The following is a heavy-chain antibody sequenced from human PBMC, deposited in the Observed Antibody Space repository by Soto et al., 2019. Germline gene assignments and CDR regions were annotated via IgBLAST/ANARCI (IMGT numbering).Heavy chain of an antibody. J-gene: IGHJ5*02. D-gene: IGHD3-9*01. Sequence: SGTPSPTCPFSGFSLRSSSYYWGGVPPPPGEGLEWIGSIYYSGSTYYNPSLKSRVTISVDTSKNQFSLKLSSVTAADTAVYYCASVELRYFDWLAPWFDPWGQGTLVTVSS. CDR1: GFSLRSSSYY. CDR3: ASVELRYFDWLAPWFDP. CDR2: IYYSGST. V-gene: IGHV4-39*01.